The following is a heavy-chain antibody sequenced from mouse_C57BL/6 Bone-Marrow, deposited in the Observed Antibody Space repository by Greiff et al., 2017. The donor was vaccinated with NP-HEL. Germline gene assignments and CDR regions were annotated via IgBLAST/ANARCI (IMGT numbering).Heavy chain of an antibody. V-gene: IGHV5-17*01. CDR3: ARGHYSNYVGYFDV. J-gene: IGHJ1*03. Sequence: EVQLVESGGGLVKPGGSLKLSCAASGFTFSDYGMHWVRQAPEKGLEWVAYISSGSSTIYYADTVKGRFTISRDNAKNTLFLQMTSLRSEDTAMYYCARGHYSNYVGYFDVWGTGTTVTVSS. CDR1: GFTFSDYG. D-gene: IGHD2-5*01. CDR2: ISSGSSTI.